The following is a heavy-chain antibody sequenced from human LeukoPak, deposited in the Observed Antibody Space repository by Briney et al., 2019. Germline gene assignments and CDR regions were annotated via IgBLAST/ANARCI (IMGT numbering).Heavy chain of an antibody. Sequence: ASVKVSCKASGYTFTGYYMHWVRQAPGQGLEWMGRINPNSGNTGYAQKFQGRVTMTRNTSISTAYMELSSLRSEDTAVYYCARLRMAGFWFDPWGQGTLVTVSS. V-gene: IGHV1-8*02. D-gene: IGHD6-19*01. CDR3: ARLRMAGFWFDP. J-gene: IGHJ5*02. CDR1: GYTFTGYY. CDR2: INPNSGNT.